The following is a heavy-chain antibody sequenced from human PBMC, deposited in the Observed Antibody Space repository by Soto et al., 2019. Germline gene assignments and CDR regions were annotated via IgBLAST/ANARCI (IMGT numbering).Heavy chain of an antibody. CDR2: ISGSGGST. D-gene: IGHD6-13*01. CDR1: GFTFSSYA. Sequence: EVQLLESGGGLVQPGGSPRLSCAASGFTFSSYAMSWVRQAPGKGLEWVSAISGSGGSTYYADSVKGRFTISRDNSKNTLYLQMNSLRAEDTAVYYCAKDLRYSSSAGDFQHWGQGTLVTVSS. CDR3: AKDLRYSSSAGDFQH. V-gene: IGHV3-23*01. J-gene: IGHJ1*01.